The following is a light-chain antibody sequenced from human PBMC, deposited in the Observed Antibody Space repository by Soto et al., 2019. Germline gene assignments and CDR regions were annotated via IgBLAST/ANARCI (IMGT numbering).Light chain of an antibody. CDR3: CSFAVGSTLV. CDR2: EVN. V-gene: IGLV2-14*01. Sequence: QSALTQPASLSGSPGQSITISCTGTSSDIGAYDYVSWFQQHPGKAPKLMISEVNNRPSGVSNRFSGSKSGNTAYLTISGLQVEDEADYYCCSFAVGSTLVFGGGTQLTVL. CDR1: SSDIGAYDY. J-gene: IGLJ2*01.